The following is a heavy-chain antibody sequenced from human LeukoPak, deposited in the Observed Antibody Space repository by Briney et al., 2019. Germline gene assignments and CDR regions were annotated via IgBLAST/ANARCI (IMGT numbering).Heavy chain of an antibody. V-gene: IGHV4-61*02. CDR2: IYTSGST. CDR3: ARDITYYDFWSGIQGRYYYMDV. Sequence: PSETLSLTCTVSGGSISSGSYYWSWIRQPAGKGLEWIGRIYTSGSTNYNPSLKSRVTISVDTSKNQFSLKLSSVTAADTAVYYCARDITYYDFWSGIQGRYYYMDVWGKGTTVTVSS. D-gene: IGHD3-3*01. J-gene: IGHJ6*03. CDR1: GGSISSGSYY.